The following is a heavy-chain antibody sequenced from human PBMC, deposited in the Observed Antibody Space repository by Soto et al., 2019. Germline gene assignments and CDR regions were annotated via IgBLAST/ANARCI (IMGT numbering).Heavy chain of an antibody. V-gene: IGHV3-33*08. CDR3: ARDPGGGGAGDAFDI. CDR1: GFTFSSYG. Sequence: GGSLRLSCAASGFTFSSYGMHWVRQAPGKGLEWVAVIWYDGSNKYYADSVKGRFTISRDNSKNTLYLQMNSLRAEDAAVYYCARDPGGGGAGDAFDIWGQGTMVTVSS. D-gene: IGHD3-10*01. J-gene: IGHJ3*02. CDR2: IWYDGSNK.